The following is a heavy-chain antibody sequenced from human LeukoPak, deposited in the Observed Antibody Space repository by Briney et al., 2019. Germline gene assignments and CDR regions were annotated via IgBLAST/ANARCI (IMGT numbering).Heavy chain of an antibody. Sequence: GGSLRLSCAASGFTFSGSAMHWVRQAPGKGLESVSAINSDGGSTEYVNSVKGRFTISRDNSKNTLYLQMDSLRAEDMAVYFCAREGSRGTYDQWGQGALVTVSS. CDR3: AREGSRGTYDQ. J-gene: IGHJ4*02. CDR1: GFTFSGSA. V-gene: IGHV3-64*01. CDR2: INSDGGST. D-gene: IGHD2-15*01.